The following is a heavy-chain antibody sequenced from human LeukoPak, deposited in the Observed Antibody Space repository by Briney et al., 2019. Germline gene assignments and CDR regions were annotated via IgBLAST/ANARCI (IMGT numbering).Heavy chain of an antibody. J-gene: IGHJ5*02. Sequence: SVTLSLTCTVSGGSPISSGGSSWSWIRQPPGKGLEWIGYIYHSGSTYYNPSLKSRVTISVDRSKNQFSLKLTSVTAADTAVYYCARVGKYGGYEFDPWGQGTRVTVSS. CDR2: IYHSGST. D-gene: IGHD1-26*01. CDR1: GGSPISSGGSS. V-gene: IGHV4-30-2*01. CDR3: ARVGKYGGYEFDP.